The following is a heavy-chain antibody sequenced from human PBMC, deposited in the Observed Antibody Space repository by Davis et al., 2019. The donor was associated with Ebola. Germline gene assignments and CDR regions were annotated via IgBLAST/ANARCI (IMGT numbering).Heavy chain of an antibody. D-gene: IGHD6-19*01. V-gene: IGHV4-31*03. Sequence: PSETLSLTCTVSGGSISSGGYYWSWIRQHPGKGLEWIGNIYYSGSTYYNPSLKSRITISVDTSKNQFSLKLSSVTAADTGLYYCAGIRGQWLQDWGQGTLVTVSS. CDR1: GGSISSGGYY. CDR2: IYYSGST. CDR3: AGIRGQWLQD. J-gene: IGHJ4*02.